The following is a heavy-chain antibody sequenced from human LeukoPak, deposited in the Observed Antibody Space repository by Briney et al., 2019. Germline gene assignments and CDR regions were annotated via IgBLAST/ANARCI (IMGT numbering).Heavy chain of an antibody. CDR3: ARVRGQLGLLLLDYGMDV. V-gene: IGHV4-59*12. Sequence: PGGSLRLSCAASGFTFSSYSMNWVRQPPGKGLEWIGSIYYSGSTYYNPSLKSRVTISVDTSKNQFSLKLSSVTAADTAVYYCARVRGQLGLLLLDYGMDVWGQGTTVTVSS. CDR2: IYYSGST. CDR1: GFTFSSYS. D-gene: IGHD6-13*01. J-gene: IGHJ6*02.